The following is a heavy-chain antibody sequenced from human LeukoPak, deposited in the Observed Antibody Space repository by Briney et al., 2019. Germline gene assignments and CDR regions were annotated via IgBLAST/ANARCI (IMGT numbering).Heavy chain of an antibody. Sequence: ASVKVSCKASGYTFTGYDINWVRQATGQGLEWMGWMNPNSGNTGYAQKFQGRVTMTRNTSISTAYMELSSLRAEDTAVYYCAREDIVVVPAAIRYYYYGMDVWGQGTTVTVSS. J-gene: IGHJ6*02. CDR3: AREDIVVVPAAIRYYYYGMDV. D-gene: IGHD2-2*02. CDR2: MNPNSGNT. V-gene: IGHV1-8*01. CDR1: GYTFTGYD.